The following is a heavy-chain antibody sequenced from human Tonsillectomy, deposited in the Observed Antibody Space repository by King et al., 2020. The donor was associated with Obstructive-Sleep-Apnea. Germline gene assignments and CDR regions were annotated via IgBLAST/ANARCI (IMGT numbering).Heavy chain of an antibody. CDR1: GYTFSSYG. V-gene: IGHV1-18*04. Sequence: QLVQSGAEVKKPGASVKVSCKASGYTFSSYGISWVRQAPGQGLEWMGWINTPDAKINYRQKFQGRVTMTTDTATSTAYMERRSLRSDDTAVYYCARGGVLRGVPIDYWGQGTLVTVSS. CDR3: ARGGVLRGVPIDY. J-gene: IGHJ4*02. CDR2: INTPDAKI. D-gene: IGHD3-10*01.